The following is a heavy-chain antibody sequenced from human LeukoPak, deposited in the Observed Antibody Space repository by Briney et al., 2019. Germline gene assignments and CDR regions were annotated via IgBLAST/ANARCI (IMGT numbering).Heavy chain of an antibody. J-gene: IGHJ4*02. CDR1: GGSISTSNYY. CDR3: ATSGPIYYGSGSYYNYFDY. V-gene: IGHV4-39*07. D-gene: IGHD3-10*01. Sequence: SETLSLTCTVSGGSISTSNYYWGWIRQPPGKGLEWIGNIFYSGSTYYSPSLRSRVTISLDTSRNQFSLKLNSVTAADTAVYYCATSGPIYYGSGSYYNYFDYWGQGTLVTVSS. CDR2: IFYSGST.